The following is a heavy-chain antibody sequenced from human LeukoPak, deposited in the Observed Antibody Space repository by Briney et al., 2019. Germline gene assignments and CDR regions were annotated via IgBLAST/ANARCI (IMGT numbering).Heavy chain of an antibody. J-gene: IGHJ4*02. CDR3: AKETYSTSWQLDS. CDR1: GFAFSSYG. V-gene: IGHV3-30*18. Sequence: GGSLRLSCAASGFAFSSYGVHWVRQAPGKGLEWVAVISYDGSTEYYIDSVKGRFTISRDNSKNTLYLQRNSLRAEYTAVYYCAKETYSTSWQLDSWGQGTLVTVSS. D-gene: IGHD2-2*01. CDR2: ISYDGSTE.